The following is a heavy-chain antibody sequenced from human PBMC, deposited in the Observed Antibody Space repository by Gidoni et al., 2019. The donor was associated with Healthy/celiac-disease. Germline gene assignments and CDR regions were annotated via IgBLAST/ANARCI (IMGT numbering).Heavy chain of an antibody. CDR2: ISSDGGST. CDR3: ARGVTIFGVGGHYFDY. D-gene: IGHD3-3*01. V-gene: IGHV3-64*01. CDR1: GFTFSSYA. J-gene: IGHJ4*02. Sequence: EVQLVESGGGLVQPGGSLRLSCAASGFTFSSYAMHWVRQAPGKGLEYVSAISSDGGSTDYANSVKGRFTISRDNSKNTLYLQMGSLRAEDMAVYYCARGVTIFGVGGHYFDYWGQGTLVTVSS.